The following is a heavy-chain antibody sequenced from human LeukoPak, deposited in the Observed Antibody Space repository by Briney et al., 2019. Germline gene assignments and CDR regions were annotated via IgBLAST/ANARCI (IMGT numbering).Heavy chain of an antibody. CDR3: AKDLDAEWELLGDFDY. CDR1: GFTFSSYG. D-gene: IGHD1-26*01. J-gene: IGHJ4*01. CDR2: ISYDGSNK. Sequence: HTGGSLRLSCAASGFTFSSYGMHWVRQAPGKGLEWVAVISYDGSNKYYADSVKGRFTISRDNSKNTLYLQMNSLRAEDTAVYYCAKDLDAEWELLGDFDYWGNRTLVTVS. V-gene: IGHV3-30*18.